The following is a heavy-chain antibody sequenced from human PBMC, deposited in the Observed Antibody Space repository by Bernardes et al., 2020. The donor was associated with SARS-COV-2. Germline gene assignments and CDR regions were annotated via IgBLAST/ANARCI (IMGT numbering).Heavy chain of an antibody. CDR1: GFTFSSYA. V-gene: IGHV3-23*01. J-gene: IGHJ4*02. Sequence: GGSLRLSCAASGFTFSSYAMSWVRQAPGKGLEWVSAISGSGGSTYYADSVKGRFTISRDNSKNTLYLQMNSLRAEDTAVYYCAKDWGPHYDYVSYYFDYWGQGTLVTVSS. CDR2: ISGSGGST. CDR3: AKDWGPHYDYVSYYFDY. D-gene: IGHD3-16*01.